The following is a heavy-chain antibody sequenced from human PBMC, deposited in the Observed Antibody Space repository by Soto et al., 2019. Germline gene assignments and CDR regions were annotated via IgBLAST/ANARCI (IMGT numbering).Heavy chain of an antibody. V-gene: IGHV1-69*13. CDR2: LVPIFAIP. J-gene: IGHJ6*02. D-gene: IGHD2-2*01. CDR3: AREEGRYCISNRCRFYYGMDV. CDR1: GGTFRKYD. Sequence: ASVKVSCKASGGTFRKYDINWVRQAPGQGLEWMGSLVPIFAIPNYAQKFQGRVTITADESTGTAYMQMSSLRSEDTAVYYCAREEGRYCISNRCRFYYGMDVWGQGTTVTVSS.